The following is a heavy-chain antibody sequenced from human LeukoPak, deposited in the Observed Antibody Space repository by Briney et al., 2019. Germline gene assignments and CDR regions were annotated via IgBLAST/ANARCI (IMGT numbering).Heavy chain of an antibody. CDR1: GGSFSGYY. D-gene: IGHD3-22*01. V-gene: IGHV4-34*01. CDR3: ARASYSYDINGWVPFDY. Sequence: PSETLSLTCAVYGGSFSGYYWSWIRQPPGKGLEWIGEINHSGSTNYNPSLKSRVTISGDTSKNQFSLRLSSVTAADTAVYYCARASYSYDINGWVPFDYWSQGTLVTVSS. CDR2: INHSGST. J-gene: IGHJ4*02.